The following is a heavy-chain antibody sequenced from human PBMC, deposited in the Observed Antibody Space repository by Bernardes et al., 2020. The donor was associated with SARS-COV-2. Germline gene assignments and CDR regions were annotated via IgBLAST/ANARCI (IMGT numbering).Heavy chain of an antibody. V-gene: IGHV3-23*01. J-gene: IGHJ4*02. Sequence: GGSLRLSCAASGFTFSRYAMSWVRQAPGKGLEWVSGLSSRDGRTYYAASVKGRFTISRDNSKNTLYLQMNSLRAEDTAVYYCAKDFHLDDNSGYPTHDYWGQGTLVTVSS. CDR1: GFTFSRYA. CDR2: LSSRDGRT. D-gene: IGHD3-22*01. CDR3: AKDFHLDDNSGYPTHDY.